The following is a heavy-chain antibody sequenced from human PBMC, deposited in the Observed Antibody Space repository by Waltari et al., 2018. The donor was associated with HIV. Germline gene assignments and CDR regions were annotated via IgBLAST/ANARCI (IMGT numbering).Heavy chain of an antibody. V-gene: IGHV3-7*01. CDR3: ARSSSGHFDH. J-gene: IGHJ4*02. CDR2: IKQDGSEM. D-gene: IGHD2-2*01. CDR1: GFTFSDYW. Sequence: DVYLVQSGGGLVQPGGSLRLSCAVSGFTFSDYWMSWVRQAPGKGLEWVANIKQDGSEMFYMESVKGRFTTSRDSTKKMLFLHMNNVRGEDSGTYYCARSSSGHFDHWGQGTLVTVSS.